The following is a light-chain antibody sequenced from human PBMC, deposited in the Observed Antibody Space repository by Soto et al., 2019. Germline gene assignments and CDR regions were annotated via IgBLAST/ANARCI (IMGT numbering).Light chain of an antibody. V-gene: IGLV2-14*01. J-gene: IGLJ1*01. Sequence: QSALTQPASVSGSPGQSITISCTGTSSDVGGYNYVSWYQQHPGKAPKLMIYEVNNRPSEVSNRFSGSKSGNTASLTISGLQPEDEADYYCNSYTSRYTFVLGTGTKVTDL. CDR3: NSYTSRYTFV. CDR2: EVN. CDR1: SSDVGGYNY.